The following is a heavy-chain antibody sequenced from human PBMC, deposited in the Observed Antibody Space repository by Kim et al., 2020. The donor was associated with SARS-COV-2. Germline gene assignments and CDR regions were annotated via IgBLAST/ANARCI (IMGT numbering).Heavy chain of an antibody. CDR3: ARSRTRLLWFGECFDY. J-gene: IGHJ4*02. Sequence: GGSLRLSCAASGFTFSSYAMHWVRQAPGKGLEWVAVISYDGSNKYYADSVKGRFTISRDNSKNTLYLQMNSLRAEDTAVYYCARSRTRLLWFGECFDYWGQGTLVTVSS. CDR1: GFTFSSYA. D-gene: IGHD3-10*01. CDR2: ISYDGSNK. V-gene: IGHV3-30*04.